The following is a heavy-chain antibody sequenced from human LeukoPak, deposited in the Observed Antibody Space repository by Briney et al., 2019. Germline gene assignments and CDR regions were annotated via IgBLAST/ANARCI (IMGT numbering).Heavy chain of an antibody. Sequence: SQTLSLTCTVSGGSINSYYWSWIRQPPGKGLECIGYIHYTGSTNYNPSLKSRVTISVDTSKSQFSLKLSSVTAADTAIYYCARGGYYGSGNDFRFDPWGQGTLVTVSS. V-gene: IGHV4-59*01. CDR2: IHYTGST. CDR3: ARGGYYGSGNDFRFDP. CDR1: GGSINSYY. J-gene: IGHJ5*02. D-gene: IGHD3-10*01.